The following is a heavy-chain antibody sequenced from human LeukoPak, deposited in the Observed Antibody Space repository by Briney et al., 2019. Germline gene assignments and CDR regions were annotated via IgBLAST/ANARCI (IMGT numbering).Heavy chain of an antibody. V-gene: IGHV3-33*06. CDR2: IWYDGSNK. CDR1: GFTFSSYG. CDR3: AKDRCGSDGYSFDD. J-gene: IGHJ4*02. D-gene: IGHD2-21*02. Sequence: GRSLRLSCAASGFTFSSYGMHWVRQAPGKGLEWVAAIWYDGSNKYYADAVKGRFTITRDNSKNTLYLQMNSLRAEDTAVYYCAKDRCGSDGYSFDDWGQEAPVTVAS.